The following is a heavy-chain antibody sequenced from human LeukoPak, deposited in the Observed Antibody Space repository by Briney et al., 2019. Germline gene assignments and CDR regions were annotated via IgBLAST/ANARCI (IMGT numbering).Heavy chain of an antibody. CDR3: ARVRGIAARPDYNWFYP. CDR1: GYTFTSYG. J-gene: IGHJ5*02. D-gene: IGHD6-6*01. Sequence: ASVKVSCKASGYTFTSYGISWVRQAPGQGLEWMGWISAYNGNTNYAQKLQGRVTMTTDTSTSTAYTELRSLRSDDTAVYYCARVRGIAARPDYNWFYPWGQETLVTVSS. V-gene: IGHV1-18*01. CDR2: ISAYNGNT.